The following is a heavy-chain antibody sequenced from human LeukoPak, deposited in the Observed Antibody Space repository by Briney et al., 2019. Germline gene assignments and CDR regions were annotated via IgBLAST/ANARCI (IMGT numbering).Heavy chain of an antibody. CDR1: GFTFSTYA. CDR3: ARETLSSGWYPPDY. CDR2: ISYDGSKK. D-gene: IGHD6-19*01. Sequence: GGSLRLSCAASGFTFSTYALHWVRQAPGKGLEWVAVISYDGSKKFYADSVKGRFTISRDNSNNTVYLQMTSLRAEDTAVYYCARETLSSGWYPPDYWGQGTLVTDSS. V-gene: IGHV3-30-3*01. J-gene: IGHJ4*02.